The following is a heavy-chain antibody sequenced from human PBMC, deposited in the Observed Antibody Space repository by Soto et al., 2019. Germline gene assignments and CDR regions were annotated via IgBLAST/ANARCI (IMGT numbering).Heavy chain of an antibody. CDR3: ANGYCSGGSCYSDY. CDR2: IIPILGIA. Sequence: SVNVSCKASGGTNSGYTISWVRQAPGQGLEWMGRIIPILGIANYAQKFQGRVTITADKSTSTAYMELSSLRSEDTAVYYCANGYCSGGSCYSDYWGQGTLVTVSS. V-gene: IGHV1-69*02. CDR1: GGTNSGYT. D-gene: IGHD2-15*01. J-gene: IGHJ4*02.